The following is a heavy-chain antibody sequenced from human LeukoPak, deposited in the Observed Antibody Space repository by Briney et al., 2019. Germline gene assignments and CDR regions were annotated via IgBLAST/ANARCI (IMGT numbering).Heavy chain of an antibody. V-gene: IGHV3-23*01. D-gene: IGHD6-13*01. CDR3: AKDRSSSWSAAFDY. J-gene: IGHJ4*02. Sequence: GGSLRLSCAASGFTFSSYAMSWVRQAPGKGLEWVSAISGSGGSTYYADSVKGRFTISRDNAKNSLYLQMNSLRAEDTALYYCAKDRSSSWSAAFDYWGQGTLVTVSS. CDR2: ISGSGGST. CDR1: GFTFSSYA.